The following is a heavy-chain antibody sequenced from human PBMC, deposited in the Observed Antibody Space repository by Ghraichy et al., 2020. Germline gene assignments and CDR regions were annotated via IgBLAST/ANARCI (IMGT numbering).Heavy chain of an antibody. CDR3: ATSCSTSCPWGPDY. D-gene: IGHD2-2*01. CDR2: ISSSSSYI. V-gene: IGHV3-21*01. CDR1: GFIFSVSA. J-gene: IGHJ4*02. Sequence: GGSLRLSCSASGFIFSVSAMHWVRQAPGKGLEWVASISSSSSYIYYADSLKGRFTISRDNAKNSLYLQMNSLRVEDTAVYYCATSCSTSCPWGPDYWGQGILVTVSS.